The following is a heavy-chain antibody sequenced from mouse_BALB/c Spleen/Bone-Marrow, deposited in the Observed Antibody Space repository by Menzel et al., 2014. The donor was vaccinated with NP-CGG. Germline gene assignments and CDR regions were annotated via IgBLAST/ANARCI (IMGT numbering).Heavy chain of an antibody. D-gene: IGHD2-1*01. CDR1: GYTFTTYT. V-gene: IGHV1-4*01. J-gene: IGHJ4*01. Sequence: QVQLQQSGAELARPGASAKMSCRASGYTFTTYTMRWVKQRPGQGLEWIGYINPSSGYTYYNQKFKDKATLTADKSSSAAYLQLSSLTSEDSAVYYCARAYGNYDAMDYWGQGTSVTVSS. CDR2: INPSSGYT. CDR3: ARAYGNYDAMDY.